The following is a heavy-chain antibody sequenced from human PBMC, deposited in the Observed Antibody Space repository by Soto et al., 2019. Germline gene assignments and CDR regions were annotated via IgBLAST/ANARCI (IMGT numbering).Heavy chain of an antibody. D-gene: IGHD3-22*01. J-gene: IGHJ4*02. CDR3: AKDLIVVVITTSIDY. CDR2: ISGSGGST. CDR1: GFTFSSYA. Sequence: PGGSLRLSCAASGFTFSSYAMSWVRQAPGKGLEWVSAISGSGGSTYYADSVKGRVTISRDNSKNTLYLQMNSLRAEDTAVYYCAKDLIVVVITTSIDYWGQGTLVTVSS. V-gene: IGHV3-23*01.